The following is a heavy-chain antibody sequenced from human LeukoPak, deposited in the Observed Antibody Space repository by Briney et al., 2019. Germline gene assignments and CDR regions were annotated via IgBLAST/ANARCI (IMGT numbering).Heavy chain of an antibody. CDR3: ARDGLIAADGVIRLDAFDI. CDR1: GFTFSSYN. D-gene: IGHD6-13*01. J-gene: IGHJ3*02. CDR2: ISSSSSFI. V-gene: IGHV3-21*01. Sequence: PGGSLRLSCSACGFTFSSYNMNWVRQTPGKGLEWVSSISSSSSFIYYADSVKGRFTISRDNAKNSLYLQMNSLSAEDTAVYYCARDGLIAADGVIRLDAFDIWGQGTVVTVSS.